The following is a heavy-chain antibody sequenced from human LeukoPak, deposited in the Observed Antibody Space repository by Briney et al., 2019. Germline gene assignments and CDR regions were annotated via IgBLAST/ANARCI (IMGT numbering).Heavy chain of an antibody. D-gene: IGHD4-4*01. CDR1: GYTFSSYD. CDR3: ARAVLEYSLGYSVDY. V-gene: IGHV1-8*01. Sequence: ASVNVSCKASGYTFSSYDINWVRQATGQGLEWMGWMNPNSANTGYAQKFQGRVTMTRNTSTSTAYMELSGLRYTAVYYCARAVLEYSLGYSVDYWGQGTLVTVSS. CDR2: MNPNSANT. J-gene: IGHJ4*02.